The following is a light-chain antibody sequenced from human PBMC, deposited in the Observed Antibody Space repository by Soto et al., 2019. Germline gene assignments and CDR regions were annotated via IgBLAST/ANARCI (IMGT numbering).Light chain of an antibody. CDR1: SSNIGTSS. J-gene: IGLJ1*01. Sequence: HSALTQPHSASGTPGQRVTISCSGSSSNIGTSSVHWFQQLPGTAPKLLISTTNQRPSGVPERFSGSTSGPSASLAISGLQSEDEADYYCAAWDDSLNGHVFGTGTKVTVL. CDR3: AAWDDSLNGHV. V-gene: IGLV1-44*01. CDR2: TTN.